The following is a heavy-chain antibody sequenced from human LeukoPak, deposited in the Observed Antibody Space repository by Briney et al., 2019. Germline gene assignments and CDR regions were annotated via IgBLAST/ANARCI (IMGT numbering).Heavy chain of an antibody. V-gene: IGHV4-39*07. J-gene: IGHJ4*02. CDR2: IHYSGTT. CDR3: ARGRPLY. Sequence: PSETLSLTCTVSGDSITSSGFYWVWIRQPPGKGLEWIGSIHYSGTTQYTPSLKSRATMSVDTSKNQFSLTLSSVTAADTAMYYCARGRPLYWGQGTLVTVSS. CDR1: GDSITSSGFY.